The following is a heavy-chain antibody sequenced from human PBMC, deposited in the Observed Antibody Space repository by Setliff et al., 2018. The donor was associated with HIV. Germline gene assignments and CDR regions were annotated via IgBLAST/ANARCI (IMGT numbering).Heavy chain of an antibody. V-gene: IGHV4-34*01. Sequence: PSETLSLTCAVYTESLTRCDWAWIRQSPEKGLEWIGEIDDSGSIIYNPSLQSRVTMSVDTSENQFSLKVRSLTAADTGLYYCARVKSIKTTLVRLWPRFDLWGQGTQVTVSS. D-gene: IGHD3-10*01. CDR1: TESLTRCD. CDR2: IDDSGSI. J-gene: IGHJ5*02. CDR3: ARVKSIKTTLVRLWPRFDL.